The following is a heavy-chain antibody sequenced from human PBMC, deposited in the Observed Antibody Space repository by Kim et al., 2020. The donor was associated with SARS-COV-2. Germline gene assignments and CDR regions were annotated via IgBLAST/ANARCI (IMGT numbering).Heavy chain of an antibody. CDR1: GFTFSSYA. J-gene: IGHJ3*02. CDR3: AKDRDRGAIPDAFDI. V-gene: IGHV3-23*01. CDR2: ISGRGDTT. Sequence: GGSLRLSCAASGFTFSSYAMSWVRQAPGKGLEWVSAISGRGDTTHYADSVKGRSTISRDNSKNTLYLQMNSLRAEDSAVYYCAKDRDRGAIPDAFDIWGQGTMVTVSS. D-gene: IGHD3-10*01.